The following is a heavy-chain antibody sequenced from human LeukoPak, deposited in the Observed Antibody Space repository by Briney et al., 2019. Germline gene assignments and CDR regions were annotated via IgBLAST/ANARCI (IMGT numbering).Heavy chain of an antibody. CDR3: ARGSTGAWDY. Sequence: PSETLSLTCTVSGGSISSGGYYWSWIRQPSGKGLEWIGYIHYSGSMNHNPALKSRVTISVDTSKNQFSLKLTSVTAADTAVYYCARGSTGAWDYWGQGTLVTVSS. CDR1: GGSISSGGYY. D-gene: IGHD1-1*01. CDR2: IHYSGSM. J-gene: IGHJ4*02. V-gene: IGHV4-61*08.